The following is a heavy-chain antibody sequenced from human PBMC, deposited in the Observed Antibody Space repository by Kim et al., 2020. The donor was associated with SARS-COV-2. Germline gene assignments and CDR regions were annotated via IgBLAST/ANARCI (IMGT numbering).Heavy chain of an antibody. J-gene: IGHJ6*02. D-gene: IGHD3-22*01. V-gene: IGHV3-15*01. Sequence: GGSLRHSCAASGFTFSNAWMSWVRQAPGKGLEWVGRIKSKTDGGTTDYAAPVKGIFTISRDDSKNTLYLQMNSLKTEDTAAYYCTTAGDYYDSSGYYWAGYYYGVDVWGQGTTVTVSS. CDR1: GFTFSNAW. CDR2: IKSKTDGGTT. CDR3: TTAGDYYDSSGYYWAGYYYGVDV.